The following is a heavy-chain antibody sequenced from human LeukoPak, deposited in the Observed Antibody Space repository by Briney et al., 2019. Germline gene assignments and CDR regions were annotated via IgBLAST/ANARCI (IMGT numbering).Heavy chain of an antibody. CDR2: IYYNGNT. V-gene: IGHV4-39*01. CDR1: GGSISSPGYY. Sequence: SETLSLTCTVSGGSISSPGYYWGWIRQPPGKGLEWIGSIYYNGNTYHNSSLKSRVTMSVDTSRNQFSLKLSSVTAADAAVYYCARDTHLGYWGQGTLVTVSS. CDR3: ARDTHLGY. J-gene: IGHJ4*02. D-gene: IGHD5-18*01.